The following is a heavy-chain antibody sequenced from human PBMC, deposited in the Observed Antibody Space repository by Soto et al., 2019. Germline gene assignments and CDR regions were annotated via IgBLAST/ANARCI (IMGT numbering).Heavy chain of an antibody. V-gene: IGHV3-23*01. CDR2: ISGSGGST. CDR1: GFTFSSYA. CDR3: AKKRGDYYYGMDV. J-gene: IGHJ6*02. Sequence: EVQLLESGGGLVQPGGSLRLSCAASGFTFSSYAMSWVRQAPGKGLEWVSAISGSGGSTFYADSVKGRFTISRDNSKNTLYLQMNSLRAEDTAVYYCAKKRGDYYYGMDVWGQGTTVTVSS.